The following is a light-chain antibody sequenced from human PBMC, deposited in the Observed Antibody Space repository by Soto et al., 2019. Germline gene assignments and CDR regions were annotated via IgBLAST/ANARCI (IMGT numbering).Light chain of an antibody. Sequence: DIQMTQFPSSLSASVGDRVTITCRASESISRHLNWYQQKPGKAPELLIYAASSLRNGVPSRFSGGGSGTDFTLTISNLQSEDFATYYCQQSYSTLSITFGQGTRLGIK. CDR2: AAS. CDR3: QQSYSTLSIT. CDR1: ESISRH. J-gene: IGKJ5*01. V-gene: IGKV1-39*01.